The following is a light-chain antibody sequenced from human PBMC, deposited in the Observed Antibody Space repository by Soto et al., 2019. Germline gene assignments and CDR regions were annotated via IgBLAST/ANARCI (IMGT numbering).Light chain of an antibody. CDR2: DVS. CDR3: SSYTSSSSWV. V-gene: IGLV2-14*01. J-gene: IGLJ3*02. CDR1: SSDVGGYNY. Sequence: QSALTQPASVSGSPGQSITISCTGTSSDVGGYNYVSWYQQHPGKAPKLMIYDVSNRPSGVSNRFSGSKSGNTASLTISGRQAEDEADDYCSSYTSSSSWVFGGGTKLTVL.